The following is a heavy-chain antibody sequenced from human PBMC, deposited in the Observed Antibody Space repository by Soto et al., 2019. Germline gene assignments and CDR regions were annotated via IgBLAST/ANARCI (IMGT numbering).Heavy chain of an antibody. V-gene: IGHV1-2*02. CDR2: INPNSGGT. J-gene: IGHJ4*02. CDR3: ASAAVTGTAGLDF. D-gene: IGHD6-19*01. CDR1: GYTFSGFY. Sequence: APVKVSCKASGYTFSGFYMHWVRQAPGQGLEWMGWINPNSGGTKSAEKFQGRVTMTRDTSISTAYMELSRLTSDDTAVYYCASAAVTGTAGLDFWGQGTQVTVSS.